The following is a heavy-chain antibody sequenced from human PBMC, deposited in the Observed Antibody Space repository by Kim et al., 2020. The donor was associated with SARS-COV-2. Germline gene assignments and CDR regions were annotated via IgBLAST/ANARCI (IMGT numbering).Heavy chain of an antibody. Sequence: LTSRVTISVDTSKNQFSLKLSSVTAADTAVYYCARHPPGAAAGNGYFQHWGQGTLVTVSS. D-gene: IGHD6-13*01. V-gene: IGHV4-39*01. J-gene: IGHJ1*01. CDR3: ARHPPGAAAGNGYFQH.